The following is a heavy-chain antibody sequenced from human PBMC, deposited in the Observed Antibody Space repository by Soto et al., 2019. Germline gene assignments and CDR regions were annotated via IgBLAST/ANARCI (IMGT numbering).Heavy chain of an antibody. CDR1: GGSISSYY. CDR3: AGGPQTYYYGSGYYFDY. V-gene: IGHV4-59*01. J-gene: IGHJ4*02. Sequence: SETLSLTCTVSGGSISSYYWSWIRQPPGKGLEWIGYIYYSGSTNYNPSLKSRVTISVDTSKNQFSLKLSSVTAADTAVYYCAGGPQTYYYGSGYYFDYWGQGTLVTVSS. CDR2: IYYSGST. D-gene: IGHD3-10*01.